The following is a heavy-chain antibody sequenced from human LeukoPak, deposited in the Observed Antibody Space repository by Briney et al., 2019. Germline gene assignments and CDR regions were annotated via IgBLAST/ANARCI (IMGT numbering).Heavy chain of an antibody. J-gene: IGHJ4*02. CDR3: GRDGVVTSYYFDY. CDR1: GYTFFNYG. V-gene: IGHV1-18*01. CDR2: ISAYDGNT. Sequence: ASVKVSCKASGYTFFNYGISWVRHAPGQGLEWIGWISAYDGNTNYAQKLQDRVTVTRDISTSTAYMELRSLRSDDTAVYYCGRDGVVTSYYFDYWGQGTLVTVSS. D-gene: IGHD3-3*01.